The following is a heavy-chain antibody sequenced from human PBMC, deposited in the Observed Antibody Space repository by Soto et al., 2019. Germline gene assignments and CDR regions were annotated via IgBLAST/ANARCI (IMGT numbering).Heavy chain of an antibody. V-gene: IGHV3-66*01. CDR1: GFIVSDTY. D-gene: IGHD2-15*01. Sequence: EVQLVESGGGLVQPGGSLRLSCTASGFIVSDTYMNWVRQAPGKGLEWVSVISNRGDTHYADSVRGRFSLSRDIADNTLHLQMNNLRVEDTAVYYCAREPRYCRGGSCSITGDAFDIWGPSTMVTVSS. J-gene: IGHJ3*02. CDR2: ISNRGDT. CDR3: AREPRYCRGGSCSITGDAFDI.